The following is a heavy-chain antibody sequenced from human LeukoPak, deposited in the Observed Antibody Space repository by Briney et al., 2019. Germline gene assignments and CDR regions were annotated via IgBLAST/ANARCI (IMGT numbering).Heavy chain of an antibody. CDR1: GFTFSGHY. Sequence: GGSLRLSCAASGFTFSGHYMSWIRQAPGKGLEWLSHIGISGETSYNAASVKGRFTISRDNGKSTLYLQMNSLRVEDTAVYYCTRYGDSANKVDFWGQGTLVTVSS. V-gene: IGHV3-11*01. CDR3: TRYGDSANKVDF. J-gene: IGHJ4*02. D-gene: IGHD7-27*01. CDR2: IGISGETS.